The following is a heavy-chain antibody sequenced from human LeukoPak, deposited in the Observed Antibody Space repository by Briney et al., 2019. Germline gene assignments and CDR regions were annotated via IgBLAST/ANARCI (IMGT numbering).Heavy chain of an antibody. D-gene: IGHD3-3*01. CDR1: GFTFSSYS. CDR3: ARDLTDDFWSGYHFDY. Sequence: GGSLRLSCAASGFTFSSYSMNWFRQAPGKGLEWVSSISSSSSYIYYADSVKGRFTISRDNAKNSLYLQMNSLRAEDTAVYYCARDLTDDFWSGYHFDYWGQGTLVTVSS. CDR2: ISSSSSYI. V-gene: IGHV3-21*01. J-gene: IGHJ4*02.